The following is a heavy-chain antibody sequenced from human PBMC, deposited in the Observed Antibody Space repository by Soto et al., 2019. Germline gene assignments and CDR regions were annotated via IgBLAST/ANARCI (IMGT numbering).Heavy chain of an antibody. V-gene: IGHV3-21*01. Sequence: GGSLRLSCAASGFTFSSYSMNWVRQAPGKGLEWVSSISSSSSYIYYADSVKGRFTISRDNAKNSLYQQMNSLRAEDTAVYYCASAYPKMNGMDVWGQGTTVTVSS. CDR1: GFTFSSYS. CDR2: ISSSSSYI. CDR3: ASAYPKMNGMDV. J-gene: IGHJ6*02.